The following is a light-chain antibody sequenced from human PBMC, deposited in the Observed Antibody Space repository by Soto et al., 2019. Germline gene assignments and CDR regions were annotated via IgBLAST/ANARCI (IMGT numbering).Light chain of an antibody. CDR1: NIGSKN. J-gene: IGLJ2*01. V-gene: IGLV3-9*01. Sequence: SYELTQPPSLSVALGQTARITCAGNNIGSKNVHWYQQKPGQSPVLVIYRDSNRPSGIPERFSGANPGNTATLTISRAQDGDEADYYCQVWDSSTVIFGGGTQLTVL. CDR3: QVWDSSTVI. CDR2: RDS.